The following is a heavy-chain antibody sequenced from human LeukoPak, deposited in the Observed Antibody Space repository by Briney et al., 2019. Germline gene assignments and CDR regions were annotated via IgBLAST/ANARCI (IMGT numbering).Heavy chain of an antibody. CDR2: IYTSGST. CDR1: GGSISSYY. CDR3: AREGYYYDSSGYYYVRYFDY. J-gene: IGHJ4*02. Sequence: PSETLSLTCTVSGGSISSYYWSWIRQPAGKGLEWIGRIYTSGSTNYNPSLKSRVTMSVDTSKIQFSLKLSSVTAADTAVYYCAREGYYYDSSGYYYVRYFDYWGQGTLVTVSS. V-gene: IGHV4-4*07. D-gene: IGHD3-22*01.